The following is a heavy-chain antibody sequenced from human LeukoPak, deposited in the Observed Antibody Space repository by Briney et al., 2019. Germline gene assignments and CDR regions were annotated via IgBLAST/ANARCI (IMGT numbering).Heavy chain of an antibody. J-gene: IGHJ4*02. CDR1: GYTFSSYW. CDR3: ARPPDY. Sequence: GESLKISCKASGYTFSSYWIGWVRQMPGKGREWMGIIYPTDSSTKYSPSFQGQVTISVDKSINTAYLQWSSLKASDTAMYYCARPPDYWGQGTLVTVSS. CDR2: IYPTDSST. V-gene: IGHV5-51*01.